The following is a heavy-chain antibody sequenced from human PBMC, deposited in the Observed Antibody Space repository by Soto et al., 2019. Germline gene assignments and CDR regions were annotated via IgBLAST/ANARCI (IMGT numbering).Heavy chain of an antibody. CDR1: GYTFTGYY. CDR3: ARDLPYSSGFDI. CDR2: INPNSGGT. D-gene: IGHD6-19*01. V-gene: IGHV1-2*04. Sequence: GASVKVSCKASGYTFTGYYMHWVRQAPGQGLEWMGWINPNSGGTNYAQKFQGWVTMTRDTSISTAHMELSRLRSDDTAVYYCARDLPYSSGFDIWGQGTMVTVSS. J-gene: IGHJ3*02.